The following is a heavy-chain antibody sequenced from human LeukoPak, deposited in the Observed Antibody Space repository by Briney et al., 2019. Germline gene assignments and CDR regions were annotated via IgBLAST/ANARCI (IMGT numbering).Heavy chain of an antibody. V-gene: IGHV3-43*02. D-gene: IGHD3-22*01. CDR1: GFTFDDYA. Sequence: GGSLRLSCAASGFTFDDYAMHWVRQAPGKGLEWVSLISGDGGSTYYADSVKGRFTISRDNSKNSLYPQMNSLRTEDTALYYCASRSHDSSGYYPHYWGQGTLVTVSS. CDR3: ASRSHDSSGYYPHY. J-gene: IGHJ4*02. CDR2: ISGDGGST.